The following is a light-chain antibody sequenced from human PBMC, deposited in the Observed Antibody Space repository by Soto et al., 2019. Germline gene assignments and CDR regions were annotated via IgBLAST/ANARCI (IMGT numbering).Light chain of an antibody. CDR1: QSVRNSY. V-gene: IGKV3-20*01. Sequence: EIVLTQSPGTVSLSPGDRATLSCRASQSVRNSYLAWYQQKPGQAPRLLIYGASSRATGIPDSFSGSGSGTDFTLTISRLEPEDFAVYYCQQYGSLPRTFGQGTKLEIK. CDR2: GAS. J-gene: IGKJ2*01. CDR3: QQYGSLPRT.